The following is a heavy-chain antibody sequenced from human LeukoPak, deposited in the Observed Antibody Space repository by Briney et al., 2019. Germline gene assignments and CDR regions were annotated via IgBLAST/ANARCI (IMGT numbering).Heavy chain of an antibody. J-gene: IGHJ6*03. CDR2: IIPIFGTA. CDR3: ARGTYRPYYYDSSGLGDYYYYMDV. Sequence: SSVKVSCKASGGTFSSYAISWVRQAPGLGLEWMGGIIPIFGTANYAQKFQGRVTITTDESTSTAYMELSSLRSEDTAVYYCARGTYRPYYYDSSGLGDYYYYMDVWGKGTTVTVSS. D-gene: IGHD3-22*01. V-gene: IGHV1-69*05. CDR1: GGTFSSYA.